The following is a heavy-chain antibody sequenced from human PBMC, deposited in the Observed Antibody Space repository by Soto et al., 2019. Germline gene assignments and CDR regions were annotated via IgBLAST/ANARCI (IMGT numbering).Heavy chain of an antibody. D-gene: IGHD5-12*01. CDR2: IYPSDSDT. Sequence: LGESLKISCKGSGYSFTNYWIAWVRQMPGKGPEYMGIIYPSDSDTRYSPSFQGQVTISADKSISTAYLQWSSLKASDTAMYYCARTGSGYEIYYYYGMDVWGQGTTVTVSS. J-gene: IGHJ6*02. V-gene: IGHV5-51*01. CDR1: GYSFTNYW. CDR3: ARTGSGYEIYYYYGMDV.